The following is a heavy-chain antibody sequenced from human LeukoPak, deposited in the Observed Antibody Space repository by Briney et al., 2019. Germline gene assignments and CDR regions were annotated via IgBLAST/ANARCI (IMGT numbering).Heavy chain of an antibody. CDR3: ARHRLEVDFFDY. CDR2: IFPFDSDT. Sequence: GESLKISCQGSGDTFATYWIAWVRQTPGKGLELMGSIFPFDSDTRYSPSFQGQVTFSADKSINTAFLQWSSLRASDTAMHYCARHRLEVDFFDYWGQGTVVIVSS. J-gene: IGHJ4*02. V-gene: IGHV5-51*01. CDR1: GDTFATYW. D-gene: IGHD2-15*01.